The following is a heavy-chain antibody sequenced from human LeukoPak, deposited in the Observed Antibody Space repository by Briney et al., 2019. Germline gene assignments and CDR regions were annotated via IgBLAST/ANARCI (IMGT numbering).Heavy chain of an antibody. J-gene: IGHJ4*02. CDR1: GGSISSNGYY. Sequence: SETLSLTCTVYGGSISSNGYYWGWIRQPPGKGLDWSGSIYYSGSTYYNPSLKSRVTISVDTSKNQFSLKLTSVTAADTAVYYCARASGYDRSYIDYWGQGTLVTVSS. D-gene: IGHD5-12*01. V-gene: IGHV4-39*07. CDR3: ARASGYDRSYIDY. CDR2: IYYSGST.